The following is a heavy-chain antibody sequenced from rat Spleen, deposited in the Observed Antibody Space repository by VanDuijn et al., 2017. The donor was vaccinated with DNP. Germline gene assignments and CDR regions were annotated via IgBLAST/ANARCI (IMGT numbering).Heavy chain of an antibody. J-gene: IGHJ2*01. Sequence: EVQLQESGPGLVKPSQSLSLTCSVTGYPIISNYWGWIRTFPGNKMEWIGHISYSGSTSYNPSLKSRISITRDTSKNQLFLQVNSVSPEDTATYYCARWRIGPHYFDYWGQGVMATVSS. CDR1: GYPIISNY. CDR2: ISYSGST. D-gene: IGHD1-11*01. V-gene: IGHV3-1*01. CDR3: ARWRIGPHYFDY.